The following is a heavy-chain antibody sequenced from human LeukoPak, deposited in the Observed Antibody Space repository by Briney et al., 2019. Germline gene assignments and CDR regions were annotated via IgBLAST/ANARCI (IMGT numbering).Heavy chain of an antibody. J-gene: IGHJ5*02. Sequence: RGSLRLSCAASGVTLSNYWMYWVRQAPGEGLVWVSRIISDGSSNYAASVKGRFTISRDNAKNTLYLQMISLRAEDTAVSYCVMRVYASRSFPWGQGNLVTLSS. CDR3: VMRVYASRSFP. D-gene: IGHD3-10*01. CDR1: GVTLSNYW. CDR2: IISDGSS. V-gene: IGHV3-74*01.